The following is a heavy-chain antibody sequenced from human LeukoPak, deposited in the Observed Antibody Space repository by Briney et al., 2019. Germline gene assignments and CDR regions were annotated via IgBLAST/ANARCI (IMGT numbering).Heavy chain of an antibody. V-gene: IGHV4-59*08. J-gene: IGHJ6*02. Sequence: SETLSPTCTVSGGSISNSYWSWVRQPPGKGLEWIGYTSYSGRTNYNPSLRRRVTMSVDTPKDQFSLRLISVTAADTAVYYCARTVSGDYYGMDVWGQGTTVTVSS. D-gene: IGHD1-26*01. CDR1: GGSISNSY. CDR2: TSYSGRT. CDR3: ARTVSGDYYGMDV.